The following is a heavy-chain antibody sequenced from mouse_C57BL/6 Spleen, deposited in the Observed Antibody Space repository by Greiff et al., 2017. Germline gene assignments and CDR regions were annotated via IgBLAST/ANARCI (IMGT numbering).Heavy chain of an antibody. CDR2: IDPSDSYT. J-gene: IGHJ2*01. Sequence: LQQPGAELVKPGASVKLSCKASGYTFTSYWMQWVKQRPGQGLEWIGEIDPSDSYTNYNQKFKGKATLTVDTSSSTAYMQLSSLTSEDSAVYYCARGGILGGTPYFDYWGQGTTLTVSS. D-gene: IGHD1-1*01. V-gene: IGHV1-50*01. CDR1: GYTFTSYW. CDR3: ARGGILGGTPYFDY.